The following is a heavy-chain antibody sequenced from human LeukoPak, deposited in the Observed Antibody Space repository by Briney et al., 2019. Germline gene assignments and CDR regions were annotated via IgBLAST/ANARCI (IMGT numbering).Heavy chain of an antibody. CDR1: GFTFSSYA. Sequence: GGSLRLSCAASGFTFSSYAMSWVRQAPGKGLEWVSAISGSGGSTYYADSVKGRFTISRDNSKNTLYLQMNSLRAEDTAVYYCAKWDSITMIVVVIGSPYDYWSQGTLVTVSS. CDR3: AKWDSITMIVVVIGSPYDY. CDR2: ISGSGGST. D-gene: IGHD3-22*01. J-gene: IGHJ4*02. V-gene: IGHV3-23*01.